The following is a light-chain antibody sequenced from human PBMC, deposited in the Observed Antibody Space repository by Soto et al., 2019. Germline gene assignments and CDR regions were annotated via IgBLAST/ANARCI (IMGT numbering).Light chain of an antibody. J-gene: IGKJ1*01. CDR3: QQYHSWHPIT. CDR1: QSVSSR. CDR2: GAS. V-gene: IGKV3-15*01. Sequence: EIWMTQSPATLSVSPGERATLSCGASQSVSSRLAWYQQKPGQAPRLLIYGASTRATGIPARFSGSGSATEFTLTISSLQSEDFAVYYCQQYHSWHPITFGQGTKVDIK.